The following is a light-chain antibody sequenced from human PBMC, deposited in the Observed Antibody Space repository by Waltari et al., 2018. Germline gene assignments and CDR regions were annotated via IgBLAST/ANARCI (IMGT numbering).Light chain of an antibody. J-gene: IGKJ5*01. CDR2: DAS. Sequence: DIQMTQSPSTVSASLGDRVTITCRASQNLNTFLSWYQQKPGAVPNLLIYDASTLERGVPSRFSGSGSGTHFTLTISGLQPDDFATYYCQQYCDYPINFGQGTRL. CDR1: QNLNTF. CDR3: QQYCDYPIN. V-gene: IGKV1-5*01.